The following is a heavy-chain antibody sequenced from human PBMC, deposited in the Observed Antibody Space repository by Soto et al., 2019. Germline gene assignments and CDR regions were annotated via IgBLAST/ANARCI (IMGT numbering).Heavy chain of an antibody. CDR3: AGGTDGKKVAY. D-gene: IGHD5-12*01. Sequence: QVQLQESGPGLVKSSETLSLTCTVSGGSVSSEHYYWNWIRQAPGKGLEWIGYFFYTGSTNYNPSLESRRTMSVDMSKNHFSLKLSSVTAADTAVYYCAGGTDGKKVAYWGQGTLVTVSS. CDR2: FFYTGST. CDR1: GGSVSSEHYY. V-gene: IGHV4-61*03. J-gene: IGHJ4*02.